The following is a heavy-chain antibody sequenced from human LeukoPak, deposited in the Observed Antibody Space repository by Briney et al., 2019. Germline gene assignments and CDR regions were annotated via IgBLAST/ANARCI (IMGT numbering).Heavy chain of an antibody. CDR1: GFTFSSYS. CDR2: ISSSSSYI. J-gene: IGHJ3*01. D-gene: IGHD2-15*01. V-gene: IGHV3-21*01. Sequence: GGSLRLSCAASGFTFSSYSMNWVRQAPGKGLEWVSSISSSSSYIYYADSVKGRFTISRDNAKNSLYLQMNSLRAEDTAVYYCAVNGRCSGGSCYAISPWGQGTMVTVSS. CDR3: AVNGRCSGGSCYAISP.